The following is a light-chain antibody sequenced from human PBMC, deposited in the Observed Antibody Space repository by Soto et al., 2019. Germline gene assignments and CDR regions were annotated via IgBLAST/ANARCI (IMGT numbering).Light chain of an antibody. CDR2: GAS. CDR3: QQLNSYPRT. V-gene: IGKV1-9*01. J-gene: IGKJ1*01. CDR1: QAISSY. Sequence: IQLTQSPSSLSASVGDRVTITCRASQAISSYLAWYQQKPGRAPNLLIYGASTLQRGVPSRFSGSGSGTDFTLTISSLQPEDFATNYCQQLNSYPRTFGQGTKVEIK.